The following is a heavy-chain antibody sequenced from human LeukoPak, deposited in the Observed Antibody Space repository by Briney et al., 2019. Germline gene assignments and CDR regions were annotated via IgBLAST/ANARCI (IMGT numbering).Heavy chain of an antibody. V-gene: IGHV3-23*01. CDR3: AKARGYSGYERYDY. D-gene: IGHD5-12*01. CDR1: GFTFSSYA. J-gene: IGHJ4*02. CDR2: ISGSGGST. Sequence: PGGSLRLSCAASGFTFSSYAMSWVRQAPGKGLEWVSAISGSGGSTYYADSVKGRFTISRDNSKNTLYLQMNSLRAEDTAVYYCAKARGYSGYERYDYWGQGTLVTVSS.